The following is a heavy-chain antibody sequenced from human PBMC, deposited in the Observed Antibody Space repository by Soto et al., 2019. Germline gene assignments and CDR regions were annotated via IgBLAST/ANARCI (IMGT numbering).Heavy chain of an antibody. V-gene: IGHV3-33*01. CDR3: ARDQHYYDSSPSGY. J-gene: IGHJ4*02. CDR2: IWYDGSNK. D-gene: IGHD3-22*01. Sequence: QGQLVESGGGVVQPGRSLRLSCAASGYTFSSYGMHWVRQAPGKGLEWVAVIWYDGSNKYYADSVKGRFTISRDNSKNTLYLQMNSLRAEDTAVYYCARDQHYYDSSPSGYWGQGTLVTVSS. CDR1: GYTFSSYG.